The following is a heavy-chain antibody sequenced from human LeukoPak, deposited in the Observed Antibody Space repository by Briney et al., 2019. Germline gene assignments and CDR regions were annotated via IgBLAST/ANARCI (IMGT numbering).Heavy chain of an antibody. CDR1: GFTVSSNY. CDR3: AKSMTTVQWGFDP. V-gene: IGHV3-53*05. J-gene: IGHJ5*02. Sequence: GGSLRLSCAASGFTVSSNYMSWVRQAPGKGLEWVSVIYSGGSTYYADSVKGRFTISRDNSKNTLYLQMHSLRAEDTAVYYCAKSMTTVQWGFDPWGQGTLVTVSS. CDR2: IYSGGST. D-gene: IGHD4-17*01.